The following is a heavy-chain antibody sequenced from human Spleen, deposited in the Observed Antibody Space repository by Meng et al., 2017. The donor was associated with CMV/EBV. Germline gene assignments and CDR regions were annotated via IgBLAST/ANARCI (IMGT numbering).Heavy chain of an antibody. V-gene: IGHV3-23*01. D-gene: IGHD6-13*01. CDR2: VTGSGGST. CDR1: GFTFSNYA. Sequence: GESLKISCVASGFTFSNYAMSWVRQAPGKGLEWVSAVTGSGGSTYYADSVKGRFTISRDNSKNTLYLQMNSLRVEDTAVYYCAKAFSSSWYREYYDYWGQGTLVTVSS. J-gene: IGHJ4*02. CDR3: AKAFSSSWYREYYDY.